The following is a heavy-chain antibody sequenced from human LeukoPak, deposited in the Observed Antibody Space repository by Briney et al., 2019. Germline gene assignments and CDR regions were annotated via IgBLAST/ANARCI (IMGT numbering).Heavy chain of an antibody. V-gene: IGHV1-69*05. D-gene: IGHD6-6*01. CDR3: ARGRRAARLSGYYMDV. CDR1: GGTFSSYA. Sequence: SVKVSCKASGGTFSSYAISWVRQAPGQGLEWMGGIIPIFGTANYAQKFQGRVTITTDESTSTAYMELSSLRSEDTAVYYCARGRRAARLSGYYMDVWGKGTTVTVSS. J-gene: IGHJ6*03. CDR2: IIPIFGTA.